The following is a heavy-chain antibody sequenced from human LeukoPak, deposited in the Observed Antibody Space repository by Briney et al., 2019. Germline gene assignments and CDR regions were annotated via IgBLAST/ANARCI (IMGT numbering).Heavy chain of an antibody. Sequence: PGGSLRLSCAASGFTFSSYAMHWVRQAPGKGLEWVAVISYDGSNKYYADSVKGRFTISRDNSKNTLYLQMNSLRAEDTAVYYCARSDFYGPFDYWGQGTLVTVSS. CDR1: GFTFSSYA. J-gene: IGHJ4*02. D-gene: IGHD2-21*02. CDR3: ARSDFYGPFDY. CDR2: ISYDGSNK. V-gene: IGHV3-30-3*01.